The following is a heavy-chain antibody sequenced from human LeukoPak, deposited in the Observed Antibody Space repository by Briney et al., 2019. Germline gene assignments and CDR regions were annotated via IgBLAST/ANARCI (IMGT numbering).Heavy chain of an antibody. J-gene: IGHJ3*02. CDR1: GFTFSSYA. Sequence: GGSLSLSCAASGFTFSSYAMSWVRQAPGKGLEWVSVIYSGGSTYYADSVKGRFTISRDNSKNTLYLQMNSLRAEDTAVYYCARESDAFDIWGQGTMVTVSS. V-gene: IGHV3-66*01. CDR3: ARESDAFDI. CDR2: IYSGGST.